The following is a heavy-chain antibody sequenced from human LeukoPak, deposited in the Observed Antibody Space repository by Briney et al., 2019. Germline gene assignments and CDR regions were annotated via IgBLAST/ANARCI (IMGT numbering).Heavy chain of an antibody. Sequence: PGGSLRLSCAASGLTVSSNYMSWIRQAPGKGLEWVSVIYSGGSTYYADSVKGRFTISRDNSKNTLYLQMNSLRAEDTAVYYCARDRYYYDSSGYSVPVWGQGTLVTVSA. V-gene: IGHV3-53*01. CDR1: GLTVSSNY. J-gene: IGHJ4*02. CDR2: IYSGGST. CDR3: ARDRYYYDSSGYSVPV. D-gene: IGHD3-22*01.